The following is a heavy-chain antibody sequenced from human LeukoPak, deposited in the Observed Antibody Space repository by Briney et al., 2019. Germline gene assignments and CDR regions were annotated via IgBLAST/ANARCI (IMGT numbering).Heavy chain of an antibody. CDR2: IYPGDSDT. CDR1: GYSFTSYW. CDR3: ARAPPTRSYYDFWSGYRHYFDY. V-gene: IGHV5-51*01. D-gene: IGHD3-3*01. J-gene: IGHJ4*02. Sequence: GESLKISCKGSGYSFTSYWIGWVRQMPGKGLEWMGIIYPGDSDTRYSPSFQGQVTISADKSISTAYLQWSSLKASDTAMYYCARAPPTRSYYDFWSGYRHYFDYWGQGTLVTVSS.